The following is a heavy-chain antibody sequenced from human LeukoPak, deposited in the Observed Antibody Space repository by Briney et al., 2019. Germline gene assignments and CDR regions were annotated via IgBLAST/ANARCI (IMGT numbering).Heavy chain of an antibody. V-gene: IGHV3-23*01. CDR1: GFTLSSYA. D-gene: IGHD1-26*01. Sequence: GGSLRLSCAASGFTLSSYAMSWVRQAPGKGLEWVSAISGSGGSTYYADSVKGRFTISRDNSKNTLYLQMNSLRAEDTAVYYCAKGRGVGGYFDYWGQGTLVTVSS. CDR3: AKGRGVGGYFDY. J-gene: IGHJ4*02. CDR2: ISGSGGST.